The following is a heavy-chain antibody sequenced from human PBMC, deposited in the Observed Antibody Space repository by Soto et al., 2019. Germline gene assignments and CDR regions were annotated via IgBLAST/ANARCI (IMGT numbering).Heavy chain of an antibody. Sequence: SVKVSCKASEDTFRNYAISWVRQAPGQGLEWMGGITPIFGTANYAQKFQGRVTITADKSTSTAYMELSSLRSEDTAVYYCARVDRYDILTGYYNGMDVWGQGTTVTVSS. CDR3: ARVDRYDILTGYYNGMDV. CDR2: ITPIFGTA. CDR1: EDTFRNYA. D-gene: IGHD3-9*01. V-gene: IGHV1-69*06. J-gene: IGHJ6*02.